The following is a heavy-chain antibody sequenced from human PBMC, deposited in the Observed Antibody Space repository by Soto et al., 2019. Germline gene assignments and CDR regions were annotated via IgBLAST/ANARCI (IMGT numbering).Heavy chain of an antibody. CDR2: IYYSGYT. CDR3: ARRGRWDYGDFDF. Sequence: QLQLQESGPGLVKPSETLSLTSTVSNGSISSSSYYWGWIRQPPGKGLEWIGSIYYSGYTYYNPSLKSRVTISVDTSKNQFSLKLSSVTAADTAVYYCARRGRWDYGDFDFWGRGTLVTVSS. J-gene: IGHJ4*02. D-gene: IGHD3-10*01. CDR1: NGSISSSSYY. V-gene: IGHV4-39*01.